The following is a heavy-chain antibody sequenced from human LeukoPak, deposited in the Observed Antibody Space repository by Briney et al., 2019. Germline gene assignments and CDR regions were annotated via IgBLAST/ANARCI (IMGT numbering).Heavy chain of an antibody. D-gene: IGHD1-7*01. CDR2: ISSSSSYI. V-gene: IGHV3-21*01. J-gene: IGHJ4*02. CDR3: AKDEEGNLLYPKPDY. CDR1: GFTFSSYS. Sequence: PGGSLRLSCAASGFTFSSYSMNWVRQAPGKGLEWVSSISSSSSYIYYADSVKGRFTISRDNAKNSLYLQMNSLRAEDTAVYYCAKDEEGNLLYPKPDYWGQGTLVTVSS.